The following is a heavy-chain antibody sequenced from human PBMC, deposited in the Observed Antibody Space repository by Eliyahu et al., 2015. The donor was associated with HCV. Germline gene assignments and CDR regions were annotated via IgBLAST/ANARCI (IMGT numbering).Heavy chain of an antibody. Sequence: EVQLVESGGGLVQPGGSLRLSCAASGFTFNTYWMSWVRQAPGKGLEWVANIKQDGSEKDYVDSVKGRFTISRDNAKNSLYLQMNSLRAEDTAVFYCARDRLSFFDYWVQGTLVTVSS. D-gene: IGHD3-16*02. J-gene: IGHJ4*02. CDR1: GFTFNTYW. V-gene: IGHV3-7*03. CDR3: ARDRLSFFDY. CDR2: IKQDGSEK.